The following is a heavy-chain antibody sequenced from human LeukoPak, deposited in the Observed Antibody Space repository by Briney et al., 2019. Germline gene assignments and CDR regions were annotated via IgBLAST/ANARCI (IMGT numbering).Heavy chain of an antibody. CDR2: ISRSGSTI. CDR3: ARDGSSWYGMDV. D-gene: IGHD6-13*01. Sequence: GGSLRLSCAASGFTFSSYEMNWVRQAPGKGLEWVSYISRSGSTIYYADSVKGRFTISRDNAKNSLYLQMNSLRAEDTAVYYCARDGSSWYGMDVWGKGTTVTVSS. V-gene: IGHV3-48*03. J-gene: IGHJ6*04. CDR1: GFTFSSYE.